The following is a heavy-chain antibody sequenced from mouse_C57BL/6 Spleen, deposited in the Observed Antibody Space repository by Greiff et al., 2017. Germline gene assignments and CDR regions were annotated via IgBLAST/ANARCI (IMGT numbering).Heavy chain of an antibody. CDR1: GYTFTSYW. J-gene: IGHJ2*01. CDR3: AREDDYGYPSFDY. D-gene: IGHD2-2*01. Sequence: VQLQQPGAELVRPGSSVKLSCKASGYTFTSYWMDWVKQRPGQGLEWIGNIYPSDSETHYNQKFKDKATLTVDKSSSTAYMQLSSLTSEDSAVYYCAREDDYGYPSFDYWGQGTTLTVSS. V-gene: IGHV1-61*01. CDR2: IYPSDSET.